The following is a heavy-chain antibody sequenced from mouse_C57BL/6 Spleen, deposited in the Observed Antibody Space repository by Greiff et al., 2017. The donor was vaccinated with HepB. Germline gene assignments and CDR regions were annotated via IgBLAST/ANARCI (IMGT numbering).Heavy chain of an antibody. CDR3: VRPNYYGPFAY. J-gene: IGHJ3*01. D-gene: IGHD1-1*01. V-gene: IGHV10-1*01. Sequence: EVQLVESGGGLVQPKGSLKLSCAASGFSFNTYAMNWVRQAPGKGLEWVARIRSKSNNYATYYADSVKDRFTISRDDSESMLYLQMNNLKTEDTAMYYCVRPNYYGPFAYWGQGTLVTVSA. CDR2: IRSKSNNYAT. CDR1: GFSFNTYA.